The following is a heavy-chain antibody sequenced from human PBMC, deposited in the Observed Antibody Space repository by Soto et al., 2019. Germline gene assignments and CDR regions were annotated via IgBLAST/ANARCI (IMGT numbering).Heavy chain of an antibody. CDR2: IFSNDEK. CDR3: ARIHRTDYYDSSGYEGAFDI. V-gene: IGHV2-26*01. D-gene: IGHD3-22*01. Sequence: QVTLKESGPVLVKPTETLTLTCTVSGFSLSNARMGVSWIRQPPGKALEWLAHIFSNDEKSYSTSLKSRLTISKDTSKSQVVLTMTNMDPVDTATYYCARIHRTDYYDSSGYEGAFDIWGQGTMVTVSS. CDR1: GFSLSNARMG. J-gene: IGHJ3*02.